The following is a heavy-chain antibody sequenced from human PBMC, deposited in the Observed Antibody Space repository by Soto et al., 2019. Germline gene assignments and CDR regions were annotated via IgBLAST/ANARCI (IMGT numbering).Heavy chain of an antibody. V-gene: IGHV4-39*01. CDR3: GRLEGLATISYYFDY. CDR2: VYYSGST. CDR1: GGSVSSISYY. J-gene: IGHJ4*02. D-gene: IGHD3-9*01. Sequence: SQTLSLTCTVSGGSVSSISYYWGWVRQPPGKGLEWIGSVYYSGSTYYNPSLESRVTISVDKSKNQFSLKLVPLSAADTAVYYCGRLEGLATISYYFDYWGQGALVTVSS.